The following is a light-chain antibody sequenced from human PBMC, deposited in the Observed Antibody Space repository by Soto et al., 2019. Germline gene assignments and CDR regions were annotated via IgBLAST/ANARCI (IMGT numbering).Light chain of an antibody. CDR1: QHVTTTY. CDR3: QQYDSSFT. J-gene: IGKJ4*01. CDR2: GAS. Sequence: IVLTQSPATLSLSPGERATLACTASQHVTTTYIAWYQQKFGQAPSLLIYGASTRATGTPDRFTGGCFGTDFTITISRVETEDFAVYYCQQYDSSFTFGGGTKVEMK. V-gene: IGKV3-20*01.